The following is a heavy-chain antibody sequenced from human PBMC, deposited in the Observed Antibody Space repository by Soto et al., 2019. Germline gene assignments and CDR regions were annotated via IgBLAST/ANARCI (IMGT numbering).Heavy chain of an antibody. CDR1: GYTFTNYA. J-gene: IGHJ5*02. CDR3: ARDVVPYDRTGYHL. Sequence: ASVKVSCKASGYTFTNYAIHWVRQAPGQRLEWMGWLNAGNGYTKYAQKFQHRFSITRGTSASTVYVDLSSLRPEDTAIYYCARDVVPYDRTGYHLWGQGTKVTVSS. D-gene: IGHD3-22*01. V-gene: IGHV1-3*01. CDR2: LNAGNGYT.